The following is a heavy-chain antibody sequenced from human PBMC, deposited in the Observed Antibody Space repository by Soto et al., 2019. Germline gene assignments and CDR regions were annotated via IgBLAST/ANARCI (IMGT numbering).Heavy chain of an antibody. CDR3: AAPVVVVPPAMRRGPHYYGMDV. V-gene: IGHV5-51*01. CDR1: GYSFANYW. CDR2: IYPGDSDT. D-gene: IGHD2-2*01. J-gene: IGHJ6*02. Sequence: GESLKISCKDSGYSFANYWVGWVRQMPGKGLECMGIIYPGDSDTRYSPSFQGQVTISADKSISTAYLQWSSLKASDTAMYYCAAPVVVVPPAMRRGPHYYGMDVWGQGTTVTVSS.